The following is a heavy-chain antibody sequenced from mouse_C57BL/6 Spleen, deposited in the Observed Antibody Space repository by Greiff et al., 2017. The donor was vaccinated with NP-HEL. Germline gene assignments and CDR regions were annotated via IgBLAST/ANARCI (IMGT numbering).Heavy chain of an antibody. Sequence: EVQLQQSGPELVKPGASVKISCKASGYTFTDYYMNWVKQSHGKSLEWIGDINPNNGGTSYNQKFKGKATLTVDKSSSTAYMELRSLTSEDSAVYYCARRDYYYGSSYAMDYWGQGTSVTVSS. CDR2: INPNNGGT. CDR1: GYTFTDYY. V-gene: IGHV1-26*01. CDR3: ARRDYYYGSSYAMDY. J-gene: IGHJ4*01. D-gene: IGHD1-1*01.